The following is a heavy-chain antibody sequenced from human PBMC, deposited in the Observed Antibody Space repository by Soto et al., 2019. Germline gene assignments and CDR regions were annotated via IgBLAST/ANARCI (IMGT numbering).Heavy chain of an antibody. CDR3: ARDRTLNYGDFAY. V-gene: IGHV3-30-3*01. CDR1: GFTFSNYA. J-gene: IGHJ4*02. D-gene: IGHD4-17*01. Sequence: QVQLVESGGGVVQPGRSLRLSCAASGFTFSNYAMHWVRQAPGKGLEWVAAISYDGSHKYYAESVKGRFTISRDNSKDTLYLQMNILRTDDTAVFYCARDRTLNYGDFAYWGQGTLVTVSS. CDR2: ISYDGSHK.